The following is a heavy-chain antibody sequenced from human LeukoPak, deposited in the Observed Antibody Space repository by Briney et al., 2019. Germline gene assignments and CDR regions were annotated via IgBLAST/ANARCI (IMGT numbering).Heavy chain of an antibody. CDR2: ISSNGGST. CDR1: GFTFSSYA. J-gene: IGHJ4*02. V-gene: IGHV3-64*02. D-gene: IGHD5-18*01. Sequence: GGSLRLSCAASGFTFSSYAMHWVRQAPGKGLEYVSAISSNGGSTYYADSVKGRFTISGDNSKNTLYLQMGSLRAEDMAVYYCARGGTRGFSTAMTSWGQGTLVTVSS. CDR3: ARGGTRGFSTAMTS.